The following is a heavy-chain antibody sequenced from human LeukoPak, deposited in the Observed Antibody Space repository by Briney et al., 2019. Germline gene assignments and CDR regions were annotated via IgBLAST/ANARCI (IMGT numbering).Heavy chain of an antibody. CDR1: GFSLSIYS. Sequence: SGGSLRLSCAVSGFSLSIYSMNWVRQAPGKGLEWVSTITGSGGYIYYEDSVKGRLTISRDNAKNSLYLQMSSLRVEDTAVYYCSRGLAGGDYWGQATRVTVSA. D-gene: IGHD6-19*01. CDR3: SRGLAGGDY. CDR2: ITGSGGYI. V-gene: IGHV3-21*01. J-gene: IGHJ4*02.